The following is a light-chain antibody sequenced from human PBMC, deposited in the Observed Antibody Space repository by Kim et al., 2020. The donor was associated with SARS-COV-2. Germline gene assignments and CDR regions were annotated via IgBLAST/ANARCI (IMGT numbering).Light chain of an antibody. CDR1: SGDVGAYDY. CDR3: CSYAGSDTLI. V-gene: IGLV2-8*01. Sequence: QSALTQPPSASGSPGQSVTISCTGASGDVGAYDYVSWYQQYPGKAPILILYEVTRRPSVVPDRFSGSKSGNTASLTVSGLQAEDEADYYCCSYAGSDTLIFGGGTQLTVL. CDR2: EVT. J-gene: IGLJ2*01.